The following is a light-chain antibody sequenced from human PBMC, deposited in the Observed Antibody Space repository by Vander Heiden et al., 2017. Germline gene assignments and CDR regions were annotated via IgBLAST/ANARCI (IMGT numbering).Light chain of an antibody. V-gene: IGKV2-28*01. Sequence: DIVVTHSPLSLAVTPGEPASISCRSSQSRLHSNGYNYLDWYLQKPGQSPQLLIYLGSNRASGVPDRFSASVSGTDFTLKISRVEAEDVGVYYCMQALQTPPWTFGQGTKVEIK. CDR3: MQALQTPPWT. CDR1: QSRLHSNGYNY. J-gene: IGKJ1*01. CDR2: LGS.